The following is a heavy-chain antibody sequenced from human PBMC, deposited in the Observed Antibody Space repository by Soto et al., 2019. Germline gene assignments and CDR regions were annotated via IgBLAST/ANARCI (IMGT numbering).Heavy chain of an antibody. J-gene: IGHJ4*02. Sequence: SQTLSLTCAISGDSVSSNTAAWNWIRQSPSRGLEWLGRTYYRSKWYNDYAVSVKSRITINPDTSKNQFSLHLNSVTPEDTAVYYCARGDGDHYDGNGYLGRHWGQGTLVTVSS. CDR2: TYYRSKWYN. CDR3: ARGDGDHYDGNGYLGRH. D-gene: IGHD3-22*01. CDR1: GDSVSSNTAA. V-gene: IGHV6-1*01.